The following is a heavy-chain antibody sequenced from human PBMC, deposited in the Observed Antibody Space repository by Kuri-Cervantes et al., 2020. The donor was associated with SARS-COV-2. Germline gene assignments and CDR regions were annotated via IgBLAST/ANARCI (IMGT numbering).Heavy chain of an antibody. Sequence: LSLTCAASGFTFSSYGMHWVRQAPGKGLEWVAVIWYDGSNKYYADSVKGRFTISRDNSKNTLYLQMNSLRAEDTAVYYRARDLVVSSGWDYYMDVWGKGTTVTVSS. V-gene: IGHV3-33*01. D-gene: IGHD6-19*01. J-gene: IGHJ6*03. CDR3: ARDLVVSSGWDYYMDV. CDR2: IWYDGSNK. CDR1: GFTFSSYG.